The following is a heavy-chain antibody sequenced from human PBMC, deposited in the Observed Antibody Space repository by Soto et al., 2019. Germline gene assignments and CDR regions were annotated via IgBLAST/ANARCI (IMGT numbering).Heavy chain of an antibody. D-gene: IGHD3-22*01. CDR1: GFTFSSYG. CDR2: IWYDGSNK. Sequence: GGSLRLSCAASGFTFSSYGMHWVRQAPGKGLEWVAVIWYDGSNKYYADSVKGRFTISRDNSKNTLYLQMNSLRAEDTAVYYCARDPPYYYDSSGQQFDYWGQGTLVTVS. J-gene: IGHJ4*02. CDR3: ARDPPYYYDSSGQQFDY. V-gene: IGHV3-33*01.